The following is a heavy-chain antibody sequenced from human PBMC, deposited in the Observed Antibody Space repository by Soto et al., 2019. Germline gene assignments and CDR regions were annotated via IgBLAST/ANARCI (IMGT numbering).Heavy chain of an antibody. V-gene: IGHV1-18*04. D-gene: IGHD2-15*01. CDR2: ISAYNGNT. J-gene: IGHJ6*02. Sequence: ASVKVTCKASGYTFTSYGISWVRQAPGQGLDWMGWISAYNGNTKYAQDLQGRVTMTTDTSTSTAYMELRSLRSDDTAVYYCARFTGGSYNTYYFYYGMDVSGQGTKVTVSS. CDR3: ARFTGGSYNTYYFYYGMDV. CDR1: GYTFTSYG.